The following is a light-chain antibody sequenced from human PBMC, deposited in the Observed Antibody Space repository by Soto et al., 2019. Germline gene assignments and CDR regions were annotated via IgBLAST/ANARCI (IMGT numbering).Light chain of an antibody. CDR3: QHYTNTNNPWM. V-gene: IGKV1-5*03. Sequence: IQMSQSPSPLSGSVGDRVTITCRASQTISSWLAWYQQKPGKAPKLLIYKASTLKSGVPSRFSGSGSGTEFTLTISSLQPDDFATYYCQHYTNTNNPWMFGQGTKVDIK. J-gene: IGKJ1*01. CDR2: KAS. CDR1: QTISSW.